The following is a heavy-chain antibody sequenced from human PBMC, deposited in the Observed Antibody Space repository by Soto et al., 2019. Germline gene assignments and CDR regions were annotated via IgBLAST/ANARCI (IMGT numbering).Heavy chain of an antibody. J-gene: IGHJ3*02. Sequence: ASVKVSCKASGYTFTSYDINWVRQATGQGLEWMGWMNPNSGNTGYAQKFQGRVTMTRNTSISTAYMELSSLRSEDTAMYYCASQEMATKNVDAFDIWGQGTMVTVSS. CDR1: GYTFTSYD. D-gene: IGHD5-12*01. V-gene: IGHV1-8*01. CDR2: MNPNSGNT. CDR3: ASQEMATKNVDAFDI.